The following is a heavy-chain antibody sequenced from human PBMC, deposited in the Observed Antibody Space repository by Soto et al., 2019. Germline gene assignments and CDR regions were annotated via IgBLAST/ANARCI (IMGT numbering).Heavy chain of an antibody. CDR1: GGSFSGYY. J-gene: IGHJ5*02. D-gene: IGHD1-20*01. CDR2: INHSGST. V-gene: IGHV4-34*01. Sequence: SETLSLTCAVYGGSFSGYYWSWIRQPPGKGLEWIGEINHSGSTNYNPSLKSRVTISVDTSKNQFSLKLSSATAADTAVYYCARVQYNWNRKRFDPWGQGTLVTVSS. CDR3: ARVQYNWNRKRFDP.